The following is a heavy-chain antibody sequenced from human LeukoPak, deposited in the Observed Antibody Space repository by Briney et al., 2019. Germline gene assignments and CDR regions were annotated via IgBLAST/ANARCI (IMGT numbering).Heavy chain of an antibody. Sequence: SVKVSCKASGYTFTGYYMHWVPQAPGQGLEWMGRINPNSGGTNYAQKLQGRVTMTRDTSISTAYMELSRLRSDDTAVYYCASRTSYGDYAYYWGQGTLVTVSS. CDR1: GYTFTGYY. J-gene: IGHJ4*02. V-gene: IGHV1-2*06. CDR3: ASRTSYGDYAYY. D-gene: IGHD4-17*01. CDR2: INPNSGGT.